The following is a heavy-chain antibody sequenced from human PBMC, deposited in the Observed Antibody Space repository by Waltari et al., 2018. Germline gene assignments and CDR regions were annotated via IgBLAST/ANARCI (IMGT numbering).Heavy chain of an antibody. CDR1: GFTFSNAW. D-gene: IGHD2-15*01. Sequence: EVQLVESGGGLVKPGGSLRLSCAASGFTFSNAWMSWVRQAPGKGLEWVGRIKSKTDGGTRDYASPVKGRFTISRDDSKNTLYLQMNSLKTEDTAVYYCTTVDIVVVVAAFDYWGQGYYWGQGTLVTVSS. V-gene: IGHV3-15*01. CDR3: TTVDIVVVVAAFDYWGQGYY. CDR2: IKSKTDGGTR. J-gene: IGHJ4*02.